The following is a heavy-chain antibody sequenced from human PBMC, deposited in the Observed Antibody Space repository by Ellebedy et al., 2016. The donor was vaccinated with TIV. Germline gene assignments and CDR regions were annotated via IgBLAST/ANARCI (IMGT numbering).Heavy chain of an antibody. CDR2: LYYSAST. CDR1: GGSITYYY. CDR3: ARGRYYQDLMGPWTPFDL. Sequence: SETLSLTCSVSGGSITYYYWNWIRQPPGKGLEWIGYLYYSASTDYNASLKGRVTMSLDTSKSQFSLTLRSVTTADTALYYCARGRYYQDLMGPWTPFDLWGQGTMVTVSS. J-gene: IGHJ3*01. D-gene: IGHD3-10*01. V-gene: IGHV4-59*01.